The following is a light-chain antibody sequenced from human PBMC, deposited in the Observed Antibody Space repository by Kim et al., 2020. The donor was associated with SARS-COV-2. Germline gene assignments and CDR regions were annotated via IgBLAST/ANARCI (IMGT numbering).Light chain of an antibody. CDR3: SSYTSSSPLYV. V-gene: IGLV2-14*01. Sequence: QSALTQPASVSGSPGQSITISCTGTSSDVGGYNYVSWYQQHPGKAPKLMIYDVSKRPSGVSNRFSGSKSGNTASLTISGLQAEDEADYYCSSYTSSSPLYVFGTGTKVT. CDR2: DVS. CDR1: SSDVGGYNY. J-gene: IGLJ1*01.